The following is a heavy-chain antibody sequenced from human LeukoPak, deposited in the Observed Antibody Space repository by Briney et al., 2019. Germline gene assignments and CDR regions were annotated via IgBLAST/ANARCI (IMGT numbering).Heavy chain of an antibody. V-gene: IGHV1-18*04. Sequence: ASVKVSCKASGYTFTAYYIHWVRQAPGQGLEWMGWISAYNGNTNYAQKLQGRVTMTTDTSTSTAYMELRSLRSDDTAVYYCARGLAPSYDFWSGPSSRAFDIWGQGTMVTVSS. CDR3: ARGLAPSYDFWSGPSSRAFDI. D-gene: IGHD3-3*01. CDR2: ISAYNGNT. CDR1: GYTFTAYY. J-gene: IGHJ3*02.